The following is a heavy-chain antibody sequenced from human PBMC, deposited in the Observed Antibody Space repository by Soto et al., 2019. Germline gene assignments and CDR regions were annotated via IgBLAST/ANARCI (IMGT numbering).Heavy chain of an antibody. Sequence: XETLTLTCDVAGDSISSSLWWSWVRQTPGKGLEWIGEIYHSGSINYNPSLKSRVTISADRSKNQFSLTLTAVTAADTAVYYCATSQLGEYFDNWGQGTLVTVSS. J-gene: IGHJ4*02. CDR3: ATSQLGEYFDN. D-gene: IGHD1-1*01. CDR2: IYHSGSI. V-gene: IGHV4-4*02. CDR1: GDSISSSLW.